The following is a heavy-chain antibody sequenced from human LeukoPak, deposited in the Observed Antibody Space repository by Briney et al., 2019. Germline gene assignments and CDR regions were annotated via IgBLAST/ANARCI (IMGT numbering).Heavy chain of an antibody. CDR3: ARDTKAGYFDL. CDR2: IKEDGTRD. CDR1: GFTFNTHW. Sequence: PGGSLRLSCAASGFTFNTHWMSWVRQAPGKGLEWVANIKEDGTRDYYVESMKGRFTISKDNAKSSLYLQVNSLRAEDTAVYYCARDTKAGYFDLWGQGTLVTVSS. V-gene: IGHV3-7*01. J-gene: IGHJ4*02.